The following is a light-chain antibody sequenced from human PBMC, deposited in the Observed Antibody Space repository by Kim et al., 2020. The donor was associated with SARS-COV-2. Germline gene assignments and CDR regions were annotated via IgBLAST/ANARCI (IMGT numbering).Light chain of an antibody. Sequence: GSPGERATVSCRASQSVSSRLAWYQQKPGQALRLLIYGASTRATGIPARFSGSESGTEFTLTISSLQSEDFAVYYCQQYNNWPPTFGQGTKVDIK. CDR2: GAS. CDR1: QSVSSR. CDR3: QQYNNWPPT. J-gene: IGKJ1*01. V-gene: IGKV3-15*01.